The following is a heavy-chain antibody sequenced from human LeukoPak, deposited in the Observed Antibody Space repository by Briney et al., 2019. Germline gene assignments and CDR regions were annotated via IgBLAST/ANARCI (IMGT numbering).Heavy chain of an antibody. J-gene: IGHJ4*02. D-gene: IGHD1-26*01. Sequence: PGGSLRLSCAASGFTFSTYGMHWVRQAPGKGLEWVTFIQYDGSNKYDADSVKGRFTISRDNSKNTLYLQMNSLRAEDTAVYYCAISGSYYYFDYWGQGTLVTVSS. V-gene: IGHV3-30*02. CDR3: AISGSYYYFDY. CDR1: GFTFSTYG. CDR2: IQYDGSNK.